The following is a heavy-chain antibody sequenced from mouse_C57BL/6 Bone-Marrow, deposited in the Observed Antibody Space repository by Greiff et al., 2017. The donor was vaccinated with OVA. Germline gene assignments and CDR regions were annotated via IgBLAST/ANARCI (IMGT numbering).Heavy chain of an antibody. V-gene: IGHV1-61*01. CDR2: IYPSDSET. CDR3: ARDGNYVEYFDV. CDR1: GYTFTSYW. D-gene: IGHD2-1*01. J-gene: IGHJ1*03. Sequence: QVQLQQPGAELVRPGSSVKLSCKASGYTFTSYWMDWVKQRPGQGLEWIGNIYPSDSETHYNQKFKDKATLTVDKSSSTAYMQLSSLTSEDSAVYFCARDGNYVEYFDVWGTGTTVTVSS.